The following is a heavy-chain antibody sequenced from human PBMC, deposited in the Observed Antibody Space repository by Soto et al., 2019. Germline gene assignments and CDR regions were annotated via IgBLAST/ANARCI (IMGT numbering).Heavy chain of an antibody. CDR3: AREIAAAGYFDY. Sequence: PSETLSLTCAVYGGSFSCYYWSWIRQPPGKGLEWIGEINHSGSTNYNPSLKSRVTISVDTSKNQFSLKLSSVTAADTAVYYCAREIAAAGYFDYWGQGTLVTVSS. CDR2: INHSGST. V-gene: IGHV4-34*01. J-gene: IGHJ4*02. CDR1: GGSFSCYY. D-gene: IGHD6-13*01.